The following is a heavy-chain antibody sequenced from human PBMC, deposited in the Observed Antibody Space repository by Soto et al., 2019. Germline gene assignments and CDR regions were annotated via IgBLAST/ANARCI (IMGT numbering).Heavy chain of an antibody. CDR3: ASCSSIRCLYAFDI. CDR1: GVSISSHYW. J-gene: IGHJ3*02. Sequence: SETLSLTCSVSGVSISSHYWWSWVRQPPGKGLEWIGEIYHDGSANSNPSLKNRVTISVDKSKNHFSLNLTSVTAADTAVYFCASCSSIRCLYAFDIWGQGTMVTVSS. D-gene: IGHD2-2*01. CDR2: IYHDGSA. V-gene: IGHV4-4*02.